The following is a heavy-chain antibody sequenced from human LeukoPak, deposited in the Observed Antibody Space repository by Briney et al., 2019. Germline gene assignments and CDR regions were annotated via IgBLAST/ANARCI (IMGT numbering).Heavy chain of an antibody. CDR3: VREGLERRTNFDY. D-gene: IGHD1-1*01. CDR1: GFTFTSHV. Sequence: GGSLRLSCSTSGFTFTSHVLHWVRQAPGKGLQYVSGISMNVQTTYYAGSVKGRFTISRDSSKNTVYLQMNSLTAEDTAVYYCVREGLERRTNFDYWGQGTLVSVSS. CDR2: ISMNVQTT. V-gene: IGHV3-64D*06. J-gene: IGHJ4*02.